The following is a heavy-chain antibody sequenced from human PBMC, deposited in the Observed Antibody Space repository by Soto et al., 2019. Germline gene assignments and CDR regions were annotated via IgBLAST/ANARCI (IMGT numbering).Heavy chain of an antibody. CDR3: ATGVIWIGYFTVDS. D-gene: IGHD3-3*01. CDR1: GGSFGKSA. V-gene: IGHV1-69*01. Sequence: QVQLVQSGAEVKKPGSSVKVSCKASGGSFGKSAINWVRQTPGQGLEWLGGFIPVYRTLNYAKKFQGRVTITEDESTGTAYMTLSSLASDDTAVYYCATGVIWIGYFTVDSWGQGTRVTVSS. J-gene: IGHJ4*02. CDR2: FIPVYRTL.